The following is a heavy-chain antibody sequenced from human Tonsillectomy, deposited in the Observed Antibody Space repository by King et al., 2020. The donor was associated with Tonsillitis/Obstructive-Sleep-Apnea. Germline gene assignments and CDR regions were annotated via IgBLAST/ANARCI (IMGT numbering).Heavy chain of an antibody. Sequence: VQLVESGGGGVRPGGSLRLSCAASGFTFDDYGMSWVRQAPGKGLEWVSVINWNGGSTGFADFVKGRFPLSRANDKNSLYLQMNMLRAEDTALYYCARVLVTVPYDYGDYYFDYWGQGTLVTVSS. D-gene: IGHD4-17*01. V-gene: IGHV3-20*04. J-gene: IGHJ4*02. CDR1: GFTFDDYG. CDR2: INWNGGST. CDR3: ARVLVTVPYDYGDYYFDY.